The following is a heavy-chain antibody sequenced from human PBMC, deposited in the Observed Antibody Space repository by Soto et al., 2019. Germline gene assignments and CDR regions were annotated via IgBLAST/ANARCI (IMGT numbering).Heavy chain of an antibody. CDR1: GFTFSSYD. J-gene: IGHJ4*02. CDR2: IWFDATIE. V-gene: IGHV3-33*01. CDR3: ARPGGQLVPFDN. Sequence: QVQLVESGGGVVQPGRSLRLSCAASGFTFSSYDIHWVRQAPGKGLEWVASIWFDATIENYADSVKGRFTISRDNSKDTVYLQMSSLRVEDTAIYYCARPGGQLVPFDNWGQGPLLTVSS. D-gene: IGHD6-6*01.